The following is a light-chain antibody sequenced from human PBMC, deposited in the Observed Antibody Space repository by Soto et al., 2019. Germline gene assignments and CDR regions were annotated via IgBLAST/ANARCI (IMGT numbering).Light chain of an antibody. V-gene: IGLV1-40*01. CDR1: DSIGSKS. J-gene: IGLJ1*01. CDR3: QSYGSSPSANFV. Sequence: ELTQAPSVSVAPGQTARITCGADSIGSKSVHWYQQLPGKAPKLLIYGNDNRPSGVPERFSGSKSGTSASLAITGLRADDEADYYCQSYGSSPSANFVFGTGTKVTV. CDR2: GND.